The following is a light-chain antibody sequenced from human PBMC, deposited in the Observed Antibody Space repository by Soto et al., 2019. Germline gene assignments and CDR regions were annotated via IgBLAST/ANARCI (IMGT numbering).Light chain of an antibody. V-gene: IGKV4-1*01. Sequence: DFVLTQSPDSLAVSLGERATINCRSSQTLLSSSDNQNYLAWSRQRPGQPPELLVYWASTRESGVPDRFSGSVSGTEFTLTISSLQAEDVAVYYCHQYFSTPLTFGGGTKLEIK. CDR3: HQYFSTPLT. J-gene: IGKJ4*01. CDR2: WAS. CDR1: QTLLSSSDNQNY.